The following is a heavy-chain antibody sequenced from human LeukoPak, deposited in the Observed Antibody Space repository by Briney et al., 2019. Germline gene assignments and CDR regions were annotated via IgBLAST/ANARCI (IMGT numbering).Heavy chain of an antibody. Sequence: GGSLRLSCAASGFTFSSYEMNWVRQAPGKGLEWVSYISSSGSTIYYADSVKGRFTISRDNAMNSLYLQVNSLRAEDTAVYYCARRGGPPLEYYFDYWGQEPWSPSPQ. J-gene: IGHJ4*01. V-gene: IGHV3-48*03. CDR2: ISSSGSTI. CDR3: ARRGGPPLEYYFDY. CDR1: GFTFSSYE. D-gene: IGHD2-15*01.